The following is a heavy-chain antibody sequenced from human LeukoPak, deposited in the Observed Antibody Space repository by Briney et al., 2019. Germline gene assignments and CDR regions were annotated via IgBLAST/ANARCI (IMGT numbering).Heavy chain of an antibody. CDR1: GFTFSSYA. CDR2: LSTSGGNT. J-gene: IGHJ4*02. Sequence: GGSLRLSCAASGFTFSSYAMSWVRLPPGKGLQWVSSLSTSGGNTYYADSVRGRFTISRGNSQNTLYLQMDSLRAEDTAVYYCAKRSGASTYYFDYWGQGALLTVSS. V-gene: IGHV3-23*01. CDR3: AKRSGASTYYFDY. D-gene: IGHD6-19*01.